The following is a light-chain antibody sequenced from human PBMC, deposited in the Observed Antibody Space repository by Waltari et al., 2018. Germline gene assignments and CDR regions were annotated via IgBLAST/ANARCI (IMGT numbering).Light chain of an antibody. CDR3: QQSFSSPWT. Sequence: MTQSPSSLSASVGDTVTVTCRASQNIRTYLNWYQQKTAKAPKLLIYGASTLQRGVPSRFRGSASGTEFTLTVTNLQPDDFATYFCQQSFSSPWTFGQGT. CDR1: QNIRTY. V-gene: IGKV1-39*01. CDR2: GAS. J-gene: IGKJ1*01.